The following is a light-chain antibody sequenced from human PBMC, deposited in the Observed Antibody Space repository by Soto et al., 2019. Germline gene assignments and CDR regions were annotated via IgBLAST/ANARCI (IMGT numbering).Light chain of an antibody. CDR1: QSVSSN. Sequence: EILITQSPATLSVCPGERATLSCRASQSVSSNLAWYQQKLGEAPRLLIYGASRRATGIPDRLSGSGSGSDFTLTISRLEPEDVAVYYCQQYGTFGQGTKVDIK. V-gene: IGKV3-20*01. J-gene: IGKJ1*01. CDR3: QQYGT. CDR2: GAS.